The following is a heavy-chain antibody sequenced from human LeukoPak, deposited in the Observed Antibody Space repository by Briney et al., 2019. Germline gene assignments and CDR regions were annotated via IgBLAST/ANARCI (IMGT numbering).Heavy chain of an antibody. V-gene: IGHV3-73*01. Sequence: GGSLRPSCAASGFTFSGSAMHWVRQASGKGLEWVGRIRSKANSYATAYAASVKGRFTISRDDSKNTAYLQMNSLKTEDTAVYYCTRLQIAAAGTWGQGTLVTVSS. J-gene: IGHJ4*02. CDR1: GFTFSGSA. D-gene: IGHD6-13*01. CDR2: IRSKANSYAT. CDR3: TRLQIAAAGT.